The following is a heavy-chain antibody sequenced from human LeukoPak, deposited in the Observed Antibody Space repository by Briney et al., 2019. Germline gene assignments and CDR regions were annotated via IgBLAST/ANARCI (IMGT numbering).Heavy chain of an antibody. Sequence: SETLSLTCSVSGDSITSHSWSWVRQPPGKGLEWIGHVYYNGNTDYNPSLKSRVTILVDASTNQLSLRLSSVTAADTAMYYCARRNSYYGSVSYYYFDYWGQGTLVSVSS. V-gene: IGHV4-59*11. CDR3: ARRNSYYGSVSYYYFDY. D-gene: IGHD3-10*01. J-gene: IGHJ4*02. CDR1: GDSITSHS. CDR2: VYYNGNT.